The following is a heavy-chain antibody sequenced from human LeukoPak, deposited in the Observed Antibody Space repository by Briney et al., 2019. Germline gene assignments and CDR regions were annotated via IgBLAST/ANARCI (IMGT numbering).Heavy chain of an antibody. J-gene: IGHJ1*01. CDR1: GFTVSSNY. CDR2: TNTDGSST. CDR3: YGANAEH. D-gene: IGHD4-23*01. V-gene: IGHV3-74*03. Sequence: QPGGSLRLSCAASGFTVSSNYMSWVRQAPGKGLVWVSGTNTDGSSTMYADSVKGRFTIARDNAKNTLYLQMNSLRAEDTAVYYCYGANAEHWGQGTLVTVSS.